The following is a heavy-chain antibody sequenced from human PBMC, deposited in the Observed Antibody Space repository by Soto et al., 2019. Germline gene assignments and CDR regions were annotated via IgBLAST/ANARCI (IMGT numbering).Heavy chain of an antibody. CDR3: RAYSYGQGVDY. D-gene: IGHD5-18*01. J-gene: IGHJ4*02. Sequence: EVQLLDSGGGLVQPGGSLRLSCAASGFTFTAYDMNWVRQAPGKGLEWVSVVNGNGGSTYYADSVKGRFSISRDDSKNSGYLQMNSLRAEDTAVYYCRAYSYGQGVDYWGQGTLVTVSS. CDR1: GFTFTAYD. V-gene: IGHV3-23*01. CDR2: VNGNGGST.